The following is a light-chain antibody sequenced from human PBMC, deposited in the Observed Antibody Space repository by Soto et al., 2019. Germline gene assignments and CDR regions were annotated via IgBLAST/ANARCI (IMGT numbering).Light chain of an antibody. J-gene: IGLJ2*01. CDR1: SSDVGGYNY. CDR2: DVS. CDR3: SSYTSSSTLINVV. V-gene: IGLV2-14*01. Sequence: QSALTQPASVSGSPGQSITISCTGTSSDVGGYNYVSWYQQHPGKAPKLMIYDVSNRPSGVSNRFSGSKSGNTASLTISGLQAEDEADYYCSSYTSSSTLINVVFGGGTKLTAL.